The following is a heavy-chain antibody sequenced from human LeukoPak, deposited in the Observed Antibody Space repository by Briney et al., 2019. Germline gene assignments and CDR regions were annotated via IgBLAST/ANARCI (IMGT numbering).Heavy chain of an antibody. Sequence: QTGGSLRLSCAASGFTFSSYWMHGVRQAPGKGLVWVSRVNSDGTGTTYADSVEGRFTISRDNAKNTVYLQMNSLRAEDTAIYYCIRTLIVATSPYMDVWGNGTTVTVSS. CDR2: VNSDGTGT. CDR1: GFTFSSYW. D-gene: IGHD5-12*01. CDR3: IRTLIVATSPYMDV. V-gene: IGHV3-74*01. J-gene: IGHJ6*03.